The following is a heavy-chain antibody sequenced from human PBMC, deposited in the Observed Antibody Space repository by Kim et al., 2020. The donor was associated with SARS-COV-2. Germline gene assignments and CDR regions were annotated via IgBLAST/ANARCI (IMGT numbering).Heavy chain of an antibody. CDR2: IYYSGST. CDR1: GGSISSSSYY. J-gene: IGHJ4*02. D-gene: IGHD5-18*01. V-gene: IGHV4-39*07. CDR3: ARDRSYGAQFDY. Sequence: SETLSLTCTVSGGSISSSSYYWGWIRQPPGKGLEWIGSIYYSGSTYYNPSLKSRVTISVDTSKNQFSLKLSSVTAADTAVYYCARDRSYGAQFDYWGQGTLVTVSS.